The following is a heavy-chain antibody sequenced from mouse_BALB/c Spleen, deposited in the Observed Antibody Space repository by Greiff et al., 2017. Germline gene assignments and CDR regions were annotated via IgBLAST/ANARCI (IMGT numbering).Heavy chain of an antibody. V-gene: IGHV5-6-3*01. CDR2: INSNGGST. Sequence: EVKLMESGGGLVQPGGSLKLSCAASGFTFSSYGMSWVRQTPDKRLELVATINSNGGSTYYPDSVKGRFTISRDNAKNTLYLQMSSLKSEDTAMYYCARENYGLMDYWGQGTSVTVSS. J-gene: IGHJ4*01. D-gene: IGHD1-2*01. CDR1: GFTFSSYG. CDR3: ARENYGLMDY.